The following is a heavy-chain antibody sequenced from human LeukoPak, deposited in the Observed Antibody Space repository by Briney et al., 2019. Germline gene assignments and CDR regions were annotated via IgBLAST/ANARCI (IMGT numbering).Heavy chain of an antibody. D-gene: IGHD6-19*01. J-gene: IGHJ4*02. Sequence: SVKVSCKASGFTFTSSAMQWVRQACGQRLEWIGWIVVGSGNTNYAQKFQERVTITRDMSTSTAYMELSSLRSEDTAVYYCAAGSGSGWAVDYWGQGTLVTVSS. V-gene: IGHV1-58*02. CDR2: IVVGSGNT. CDR1: GFTFTSSA. CDR3: AAGSGSGWAVDY.